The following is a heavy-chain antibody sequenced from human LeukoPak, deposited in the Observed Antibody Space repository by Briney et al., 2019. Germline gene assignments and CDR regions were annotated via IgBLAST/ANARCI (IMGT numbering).Heavy chain of an antibody. J-gene: IGHJ4*02. V-gene: IGHV3-23*01. CDR2: ISGSGGST. Sequence: GGSLRLSCAASGFTFSSYAMSWVRQAPGKGLEWVSAISGSGGSTYYADSVKGRFTISRDTSKNTLSLQMNSLRAEDTAVYYCAKPYISGWYYFDYWGQGTLVTVSS. CDR3: AKPYISGWYYFDY. CDR1: GFTFSSYA. D-gene: IGHD6-19*01.